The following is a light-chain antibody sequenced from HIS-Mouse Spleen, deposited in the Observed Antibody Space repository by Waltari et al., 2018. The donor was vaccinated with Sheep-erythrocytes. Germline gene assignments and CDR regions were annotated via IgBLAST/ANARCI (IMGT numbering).Light chain of an antibody. Sequence: QSALTQPRSVSGSPGQSVTISCTGTSSDVGGYNYVSWYQPPPGKAPKLMIYDVSKRPSGVPDRFSGSNAGNTASLTISGLQAEDEADYYCCSYAGSYNHVFATGTKVTVL. CDR2: DVS. J-gene: IGLJ1*01. V-gene: IGLV2-11*01. CDR3: CSYAGSYNHV. CDR1: SSDVGGYNY.